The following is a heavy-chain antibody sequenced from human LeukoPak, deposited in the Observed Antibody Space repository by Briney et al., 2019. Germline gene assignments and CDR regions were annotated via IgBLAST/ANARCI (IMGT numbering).Heavy chain of an antibody. J-gene: IGHJ4*02. V-gene: IGHV4-38-2*02. CDR2: IYHSGST. CDR1: GYSITNGYY. CDR3: ARDLRATVTTKFDY. Sequence: PSETLSLTCTVSGYSITNGYYWGWIRQPPGKGLEWIGSIYHSGSTYYNPSLKSRVTISVDTSKNQFSLKLSSVTAADTAVYYCARDLRATVTTKFDYWGQGTLVTVSS. D-gene: IGHD4-17*01.